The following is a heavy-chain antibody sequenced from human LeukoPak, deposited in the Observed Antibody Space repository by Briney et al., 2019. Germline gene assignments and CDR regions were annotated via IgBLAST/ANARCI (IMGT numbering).Heavy chain of an antibody. V-gene: IGHV4-34*01. D-gene: IGHD3-22*01. Sequence: GSLRLSCAASGFTFSSYAMSWIRQPPGKGLEWIGEINHSGSTNYNPSLKSRVTISVDTSKNQFSLKLSSVSAADTAVYYCARGPDYYDSSGYYFDYWGQGTLVTVSS. CDR2: INHSGST. CDR1: GFTFSSYA. CDR3: ARGPDYYDSSGYYFDY. J-gene: IGHJ4*02.